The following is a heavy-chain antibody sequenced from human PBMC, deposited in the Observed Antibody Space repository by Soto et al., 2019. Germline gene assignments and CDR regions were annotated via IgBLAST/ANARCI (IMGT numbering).Heavy chain of an antibody. CDR2: ISYDGSNK. V-gene: IGHV3-30*03. CDR1: GFTFSSYG. CDR3: ARDQRSGSYSASQYYGMDV. J-gene: IGHJ6*02. D-gene: IGHD1-26*01. Sequence: GGSLRLSCAASGFTFSSYGMHWVRQAPGKGLEWVAVISYDGSNKYYADSVKGRFTISRDNSKNTLYLQMNSLRAEDTAVYYCARDQRSGSYSASQYYGMDVWGQGTTVTVSS.